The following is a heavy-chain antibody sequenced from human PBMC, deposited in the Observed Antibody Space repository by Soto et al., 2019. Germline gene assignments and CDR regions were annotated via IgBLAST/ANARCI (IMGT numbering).Heavy chain of an antibody. Sequence: GGSLRLSCTASGFSFSSYDMSWVRQAPGKGLEWISHISVSGGTTFYADSVKGRFTISRDNSKNTVYLQMNSLRAEDTAVYYCAKDMNYYDSSAYYDYWGQGTLVTVSS. D-gene: IGHD3-22*01. CDR3: AKDMNYYDSSAYYDY. CDR2: ISVSGGTT. CDR1: GFSFSSYD. V-gene: IGHV3-23*01. J-gene: IGHJ4*02.